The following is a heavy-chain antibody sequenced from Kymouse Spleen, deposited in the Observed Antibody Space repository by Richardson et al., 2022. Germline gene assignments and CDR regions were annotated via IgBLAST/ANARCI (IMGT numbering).Heavy chain of an antibody. CDR3: AREAIFGVVHYYYYYGMDV. CDR2: IWYDGSNK. Sequence: QVQLVESGGGVVQPGRSLRLSCAASGFTFSSYGMHWVRQAPGKGLEWVAVIWYDGSNKYYADSVKGRFTISRDNSKNTLYLQMNSLRAEDTAVYYCAREAIFGVVHYYYYYGMDVWGQGTTVTVSS. D-gene: IGHD3-3*01. V-gene: IGHV3-33*01. J-gene: IGHJ6*02. CDR1: GFTFSSYG.